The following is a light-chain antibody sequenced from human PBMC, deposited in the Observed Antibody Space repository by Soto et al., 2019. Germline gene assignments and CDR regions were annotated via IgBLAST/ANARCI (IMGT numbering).Light chain of an antibody. CDR3: AAWDDSLSGPVV. V-gene: IGLV1-44*01. Sequence: QSVLTQPPPASGTPGQRVTISCSGSSSNIGSNTVNWYQQLPGTAPKLLIYSNHQRPSGVPDRFSGSKSGTSASLAISGLQSEDEADYSCAAWDDSLSGPVVFGGGTKLTVL. J-gene: IGLJ2*01. CDR1: SSNIGSNT. CDR2: SNH.